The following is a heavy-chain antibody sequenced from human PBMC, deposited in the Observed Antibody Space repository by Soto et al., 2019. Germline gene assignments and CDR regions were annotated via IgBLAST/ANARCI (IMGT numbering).Heavy chain of an antibody. CDR2: IYPGDSDT. J-gene: IGHJ6*03. CDR3: ARRRIFIDGDNCSSTSCYPGDYYYYMDV. Sequence: GESLKISCKGSGYSFTSYWIGWVRQMPGKGLEWMGIIYPGDSDTRYSPSFQGQVTISADKSISTAYLQWSSLKASDTAMYYCARRRIFIDGDNCSSTSCYPGDYYYYMDVWGKGTTVTVSS. V-gene: IGHV5-51*01. CDR1: GYSFTSYW. D-gene: IGHD2-2*01.